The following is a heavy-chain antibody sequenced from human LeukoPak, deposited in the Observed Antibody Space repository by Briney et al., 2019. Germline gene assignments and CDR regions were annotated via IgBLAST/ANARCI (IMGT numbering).Heavy chain of an antibody. Sequence: GGSLRLSCAASGFGFSSYSMNWVRQAPGKGLEWVSSISGTTNYIYYADSVKGRFAISRDNAKNSLYLQMNSLRAEDTAVYYCARDRTSTWPLREIDYWGQGTLVTVSS. J-gene: IGHJ4*02. CDR3: ARDRTSTWPLREIDY. CDR1: GFGFSSYS. CDR2: ISGTTNYI. V-gene: IGHV3-21*01.